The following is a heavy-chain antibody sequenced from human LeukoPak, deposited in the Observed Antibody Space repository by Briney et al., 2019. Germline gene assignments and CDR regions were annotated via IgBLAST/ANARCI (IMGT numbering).Heavy chain of an antibody. V-gene: IGHV3-23*01. CDR2: ISGSGGST. CDR3: AKDHPDVVVPAAINSHYFDY. CDR1: GFTFSSYA. J-gene: IGHJ4*02. Sequence: GGSLRLSCAASGFTFSSYAMSWVRQAPGKGLEWVSAISGSGGSTYYADSVKGRFTISRDNSKNTLYLQMNSLRAEDTAVYYCAKDHPDVVVPAAINSHYFDYWGQGTLVTVSS. D-gene: IGHD2-2*01.